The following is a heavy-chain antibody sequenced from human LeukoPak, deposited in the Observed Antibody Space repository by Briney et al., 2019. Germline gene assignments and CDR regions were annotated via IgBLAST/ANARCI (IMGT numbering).Heavy chain of an antibody. J-gene: IGHJ4*02. CDR2: IHTSGST. D-gene: IGHD6-13*01. V-gene: IGHV4-4*07. CDR3: ARPLAAARWLPLGY. Sequence: SETLSLTCTVSGVSISSYYWSWIRQPAGKGLEWIGRIHTSGSTNYNPSLKSRVTMSVDTSKNQFSLKLSSVTAADTAVYYCARPLAAARWLPLGYWGQGTLVTVSS. CDR1: GVSISSYY.